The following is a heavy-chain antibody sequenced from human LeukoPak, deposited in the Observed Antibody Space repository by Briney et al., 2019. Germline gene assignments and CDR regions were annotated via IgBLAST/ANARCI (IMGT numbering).Heavy chain of an antibody. Sequence: GGSLRLSCAASGFTFSSYWMHWVRQATGKGLVWVSRINSEGSSTSYADSVKGRFTISRDNSQNTLYLQMNSLRAEDTAVYYCAKVIDYYGSGRDVDYWGQGTLVTVSS. CDR3: AKVIDYYGSGRDVDY. CDR1: GFTFSSYW. J-gene: IGHJ4*02. V-gene: IGHV3-74*01. CDR2: INSEGSST. D-gene: IGHD3-10*01.